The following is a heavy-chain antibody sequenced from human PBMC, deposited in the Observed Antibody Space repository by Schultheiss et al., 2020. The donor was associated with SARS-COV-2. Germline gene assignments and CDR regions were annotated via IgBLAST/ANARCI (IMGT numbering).Heavy chain of an antibody. D-gene: IGHD3-10*01. CDR3: ASTRTQRLWFGELLPGGWFDP. Sequence: GGSLRLSCAASGFTFSSYAMSWVRQAPGKGLEWVAVIWYDGSNKYYADSVKGRFTISRDNARNTVSLQMNSLRAEDTAVYYCASTRTQRLWFGELLPGGWFDPWGQGTLVTVSS. J-gene: IGHJ5*02. V-gene: IGHV3-33*08. CDR1: GFTFSSYA. CDR2: IWYDGSNK.